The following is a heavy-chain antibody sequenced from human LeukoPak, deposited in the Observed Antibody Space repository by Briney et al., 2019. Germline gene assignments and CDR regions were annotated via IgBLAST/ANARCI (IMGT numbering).Heavy chain of an antibody. J-gene: IGHJ4*02. CDR2: ISGSGGST. CDR1: GFTFSSYA. D-gene: IGHD5-24*01. V-gene: IGHV3-23*01. Sequence: PGGSLRLSCAASGFTFSSYAMSWVRQAPGKGLEWVSAISGSGGSTYYADSVKGRFTISRDNSKNTLYLQMNSLRAEDTAVHYCAKGIIPSSGTYNYWGQGTLVTVSS. CDR3: AKGIIPSSGTYNY.